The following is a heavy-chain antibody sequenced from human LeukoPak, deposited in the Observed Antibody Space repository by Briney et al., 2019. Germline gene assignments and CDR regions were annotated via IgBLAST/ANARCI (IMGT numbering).Heavy chain of an antibody. CDR3: ATYSGSYFGY. CDR2: ISRSGGST. D-gene: IGHD1-26*01. Sequence: KPGGSLRLSWAASGFTCSSYGMNWVRQAPGKGLEWVSRISRSGGSTYYADSVKGRFTISRDNSKNTLHLQMNSLRVEDTAIYYCATYSGSYFGYWGQGTLVTVSS. CDR1: GFTCSSYG. V-gene: IGHV3-23*01. J-gene: IGHJ4*02.